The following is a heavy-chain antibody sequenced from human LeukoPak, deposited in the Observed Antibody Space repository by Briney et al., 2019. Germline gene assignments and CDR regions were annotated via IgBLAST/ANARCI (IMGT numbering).Heavy chain of an antibody. D-gene: IGHD4-17*01. CDR1: GFTFSNTW. V-gene: IGHV3-15*01. CDR2: TKRIIDGGTT. J-gene: IGHJ4*02. CDR3: DAQGGSGDLRY. Sequence: PGGSLRLSCAASGFTFSNTWMNWVRQAPGKGLEWVGRTKRIIDGGTTDYAAPVKGRFTVSRDDSINTLYLQMSSLKTEDTAVYYCDAQGGSGDLRYWGQGTLVTVSS.